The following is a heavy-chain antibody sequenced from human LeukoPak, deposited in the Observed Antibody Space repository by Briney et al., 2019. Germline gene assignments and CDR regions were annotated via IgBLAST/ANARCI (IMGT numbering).Heavy chain of an antibody. CDR2: ISSSGDTI. CDR3: ARDYYDSSGLDY. Sequence: GGSLRLSCAASGFTFSSYAMSWVRQAPGEGLEWVSYISSSGDTIYYADSVKGQFTISRDNAKKSLYLQMNSLRAEDTAVYYCARDYYDSSGLDYWGQGTLVTVSS. D-gene: IGHD3-22*01. J-gene: IGHJ4*02. V-gene: IGHV3-48*03. CDR1: GFTFSSYA.